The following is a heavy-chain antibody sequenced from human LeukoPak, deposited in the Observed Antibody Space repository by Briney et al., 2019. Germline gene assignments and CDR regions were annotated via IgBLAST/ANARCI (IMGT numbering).Heavy chain of an antibody. V-gene: IGHV3-66*01. D-gene: IGHD3-9*01. Sequence: GGSLRLSCAASGFTVSSNYMSWVRQAPGKGLEWVSVIYSGGSTYYADSVKGRFTISRDNSKNTLYLQMNSLRAEDTAVYYCARYHRYYDILTGPEAYGMDVWGLGTTVTVSS. CDR2: IYSGGST. CDR1: GFTVSSNY. CDR3: ARYHRYYDILTGPEAYGMDV. J-gene: IGHJ6*02.